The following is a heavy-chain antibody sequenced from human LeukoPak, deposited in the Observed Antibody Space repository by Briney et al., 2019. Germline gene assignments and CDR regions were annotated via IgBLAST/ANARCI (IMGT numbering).Heavy chain of an antibody. CDR3: ARGNYGDYGGEDYFDY. Sequence: PGGSLRLSCVASGFTFSSYSMNWVRQAPGKGLGWVSSISSSSSYIYYADSVKGRFTISRDNAKNSLYLQMNSLRAEDTAVYYCARGNYGDYGGEDYFDYWGQGTLVTVSS. J-gene: IGHJ4*02. D-gene: IGHD4-17*01. V-gene: IGHV3-21*01. CDR2: ISSSSSYI. CDR1: GFTFSSYS.